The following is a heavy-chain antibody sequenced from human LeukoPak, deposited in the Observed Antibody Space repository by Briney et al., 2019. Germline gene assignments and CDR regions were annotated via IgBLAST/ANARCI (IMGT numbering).Heavy chain of an antibody. J-gene: IGHJ4*02. V-gene: IGHV1-69*06. CDR3: AGSDIVATGGVDY. CDR2: IIPIFGTA. CDR1: GGSFSSYA. Sequence: SVKVSCKATGGSFSSYAISWVRQAPGQGLEWMGGIIPIFGTANYAQKFQGRVTITADKSTSTAYMELSSLRSEDTAVYYCAGSDIVATGGVDYWGQGTLVTVSS. D-gene: IGHD5-12*01.